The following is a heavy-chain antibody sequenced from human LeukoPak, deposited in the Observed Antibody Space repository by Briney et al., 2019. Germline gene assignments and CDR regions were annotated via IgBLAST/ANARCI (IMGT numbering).Heavy chain of an antibody. CDR1: GFTFSTYN. CDR2: ISSGSEII. Sequence: GGSLRLSCAASGFTFSTYNMNWVRQAPGKGLEWVSFISSGSEIIYYADSVKGRFTVSRDNAKNSLYLQMNSLRDEDTAVYYCAHISSSWPDYWGQGTLVTVSS. D-gene: IGHD6-13*01. V-gene: IGHV3-48*02. CDR3: AHISSSWPDY. J-gene: IGHJ4*02.